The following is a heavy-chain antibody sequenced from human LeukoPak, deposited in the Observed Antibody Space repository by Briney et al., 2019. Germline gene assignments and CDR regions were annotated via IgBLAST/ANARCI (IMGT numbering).Heavy chain of an antibody. CDR1: GGTFSCYA. J-gene: IGHJ5*02. CDR2: IIPIFGTA. V-gene: IGHV1-69*06. D-gene: IGHD1-20*01. Sequence: VASVKVSFKSSGGTFSCYAISWLREAPGQGLEWVGGIIPIFGTANYAQKFQGRVTITADKSTSTAYMELSSLRSEDTAVYYCASDGLGEITGTTSPFDPWGQETLVSVSS. CDR3: ASDGLGEITGTTSPFDP.